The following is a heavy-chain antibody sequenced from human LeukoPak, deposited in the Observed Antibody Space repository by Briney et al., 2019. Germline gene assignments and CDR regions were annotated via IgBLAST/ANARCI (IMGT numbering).Heavy chain of an antibody. CDR1: GGSLSSGGYY. V-gene: IGHV4-31*03. J-gene: IGHJ4*02. CDR2: IYYSGST. Sequence: PSETLSLTCTVSGGSLSSGGYYWSRIRLHPGKGLEWIGYIYYSGSTYYNPSLKSRVTISVDTSKNQFSLKLSSVTAADTAVYCCARVSYYVWGSSFDYWGQGTLVTVSS. D-gene: IGHD3-16*01. CDR3: ARVSYYVWGSSFDY.